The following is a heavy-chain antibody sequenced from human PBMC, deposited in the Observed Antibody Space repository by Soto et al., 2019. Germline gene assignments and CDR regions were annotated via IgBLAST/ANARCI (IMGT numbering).Heavy chain of an antibody. Sequence: LRLSCAASGFTFSSYGMHWVRQAPGKGLEWVAVIWYDGSNKYYAESVKGRFTISRDNSKNTLYLQMNSLRAEDTAVYYCARDSHVGSGWQLTADYWGQGTLVTVSS. CDR1: GFTFSSYG. J-gene: IGHJ4*02. D-gene: IGHD6-19*01. CDR3: ARDSHVGSGWQLTADY. V-gene: IGHV3-33*01. CDR2: IWYDGSNK.